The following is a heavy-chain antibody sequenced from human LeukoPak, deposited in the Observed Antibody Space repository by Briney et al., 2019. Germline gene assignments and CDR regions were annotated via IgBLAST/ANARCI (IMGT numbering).Heavy chain of an antibody. Sequence: SETLSLTCTVSGGSISNSNWWSWVRQPPGKGLEWIGEIYHSGSTNYNPSLKSRVTISVDKSKNQFSLKLTSVTAADTAVYYCVRLGSSYQYGMDVWGQGTTVTVSS. CDR2: IYHSGST. V-gene: IGHV4-4*02. D-gene: IGHD6-13*01. CDR3: VRLGSSYQYGMDV. J-gene: IGHJ6*02. CDR1: GGSISNSNW.